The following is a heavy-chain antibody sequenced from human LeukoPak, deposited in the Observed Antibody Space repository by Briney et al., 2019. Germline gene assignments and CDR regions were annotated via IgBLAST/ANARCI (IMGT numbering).Heavy chain of an antibody. V-gene: IGHV1-46*01. D-gene: IGHD2-21*02. CDR3: ARSLSVVTATSGYGMDV. Sequence: ASVKVSCKASGYTFTSYYMHWVRQAPGQGLEWMGIINPSGGSTSYAQKFQGRVTMTRDTSTSTVYMELSSLRSEDTAVYYCARSLSVVTATSGYGMDVWGQGTTVTVSS. CDR2: INPSGGST. CDR1: GYTFTSYY. J-gene: IGHJ6*02.